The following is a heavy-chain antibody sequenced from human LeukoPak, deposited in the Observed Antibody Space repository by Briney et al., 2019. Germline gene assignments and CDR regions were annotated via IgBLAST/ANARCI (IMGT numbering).Heavy chain of an antibody. CDR3: ARVAGASYSSGWGLGDY. CDR1: GFTFSSYA. Sequence: GGSLRLSCAASGFTFSSYAMHWVRQAPGKGLEWVAVISYDGSNEYYADSVKGRFTISRDNSKNTLYLQMNSLRAEDTAVYYCARVAGASYSSGWGLGDYWGQGTLVTVSS. CDR2: ISYDGSNE. J-gene: IGHJ4*02. D-gene: IGHD6-19*01. V-gene: IGHV3-30*04.